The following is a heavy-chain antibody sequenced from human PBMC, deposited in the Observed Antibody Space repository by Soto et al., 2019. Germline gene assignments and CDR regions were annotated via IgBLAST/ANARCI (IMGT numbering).Heavy chain of an antibody. D-gene: IGHD2-2*01. CDR1: GFSFTTRGMT. J-gene: IGHJ4*01. V-gene: IGHV2-5*01. Sequence: QITLKESGPTLVKPTETLTLTCTVSGFSFTTRGMTLGWIRQPPGKAPEWLALGFQYSPSLQSRLAFTTDTSKNQGLLTLANVDPVDTATDFCTLREDSSKGPIYWGPGILVTVSS. CDR2: GF. CDR3: TLREDSSKGPIY.